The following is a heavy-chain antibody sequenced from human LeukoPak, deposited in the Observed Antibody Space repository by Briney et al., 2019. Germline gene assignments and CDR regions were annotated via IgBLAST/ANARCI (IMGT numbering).Heavy chain of an antibody. CDR1: GYTFTNYA. J-gene: IGHJ6*02. V-gene: IGHV1-3*01. D-gene: IGHD1-26*01. CDR2: INAGNGNT. Sequence: ASVKVSCKASGYTFTNYAIHWVRQAPGQRLEWMGWINAGNGNTKYSQKFQGRVTITRDTSASTAYMELSSLRSEDTAVYYCARPPVGATLYGMDVWGQGTTVTVSS. CDR3: ARPPVGATLYGMDV.